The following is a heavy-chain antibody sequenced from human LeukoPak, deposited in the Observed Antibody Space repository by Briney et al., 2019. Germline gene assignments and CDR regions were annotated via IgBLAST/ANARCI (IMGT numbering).Heavy chain of an antibody. D-gene: IGHD6-6*01. J-gene: IGHJ6*03. Sequence: GGSLRLSCAASGFTFSSYGMSWVRQAPGKGLEWVSYISSSSSTIYYADSVKGRFTISRDNAKNSLYLQMNSLRAEDTAVYYCARDYYSSLAYYYYYMDVWGKGTTVTVSS. V-gene: IGHV3-48*01. CDR3: ARDYYSSLAYYYYYMDV. CDR1: GFTFSSYG. CDR2: ISSSSSTI.